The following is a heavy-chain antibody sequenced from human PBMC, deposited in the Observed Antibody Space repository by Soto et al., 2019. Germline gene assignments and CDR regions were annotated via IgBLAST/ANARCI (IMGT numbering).Heavy chain of an antibody. CDR1: GFTFHDYT. V-gene: IGHV3-43*01. Sequence: VQLVESGGVVVQPGRSLRLSCAASGFTFHDYTMHWVRQAPGKGLEWVSLISWQGGSTDYADSVKGRFTISRDNRKNCLYPEMNSLRTGDTDLYYCAKGLFTVNTWGGFHYWGQGTLVTVSS. D-gene: IGHD4-17*01. J-gene: IGHJ4*02. CDR2: ISWQGGST. CDR3: AKGLFTVNTWGGFHY.